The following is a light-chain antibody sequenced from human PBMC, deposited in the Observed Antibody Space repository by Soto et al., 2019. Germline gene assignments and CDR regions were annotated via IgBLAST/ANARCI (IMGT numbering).Light chain of an antibody. CDR3: LQDYNYPLT. V-gene: IGKV1-6*02. Sequence: AIQLTQSPSALSASVGDRVTITCRASLGIRNDLGWYQQKPGEAPRLLFYAASTLQSGVPSRFSGSGSGTEFTLTISSLQLEDFGTYYCLQDYNYPLTFGGGTRLEI. CDR2: AAS. CDR1: LGIRND. J-gene: IGKJ4*01.